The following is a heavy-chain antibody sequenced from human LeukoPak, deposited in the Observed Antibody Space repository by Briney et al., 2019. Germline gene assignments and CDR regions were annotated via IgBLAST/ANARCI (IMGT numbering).Heavy chain of an antibody. V-gene: IGHV3-9*01. Sequence: GGSLRLSCAASGFTFDEYAMHWVGQAPGKGLEGVSGISWNSGSIGYADSVKGRFTISRDNAKNSLYLQMNSLRAEDTALYYCAKDKGPLGTGLDAFDIWGQGTMVTVSS. D-gene: IGHD3/OR15-3a*01. CDR1: GFTFDEYA. CDR2: ISWNSGSI. J-gene: IGHJ3*02. CDR3: AKDKGPLGTGLDAFDI.